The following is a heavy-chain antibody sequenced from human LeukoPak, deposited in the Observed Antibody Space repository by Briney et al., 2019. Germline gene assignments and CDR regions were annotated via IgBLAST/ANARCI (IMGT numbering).Heavy chain of an antibody. Sequence: SETLSLTCTVSGGSISSYYWSWIRQPPGKGLEWIGYIYYSGSTNHNPSLKSRVTISVDTSKNQFSLKLSSVTAADTAVYYCARYSSGRGGWFDPWGQGTLVTVSS. CDR2: IYYSGST. V-gene: IGHV4-59*01. CDR3: ARYSSGRGGWFDP. J-gene: IGHJ5*02. D-gene: IGHD6-19*01. CDR1: GGSISSYY.